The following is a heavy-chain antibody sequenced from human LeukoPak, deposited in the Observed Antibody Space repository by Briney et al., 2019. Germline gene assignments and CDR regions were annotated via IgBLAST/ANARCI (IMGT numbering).Heavy chain of an antibody. J-gene: IGHJ6*03. CDR2: INPNSGDP. Sequence: GASVKVSCKTSGYTFTDSYIHWVRQAPGQGLEWMGRINPNSGDPNYPQKFQGRVTMTRNTSISTAYMELSRLRSDDTAVYYCARDQDGIPAADPYYYYYMDVWGKGTTVTVSS. CDR3: ARDQDGIPAADPYYYYYMDV. D-gene: IGHD6-13*01. V-gene: IGHV1-2*06. CDR1: GYTFTDSY.